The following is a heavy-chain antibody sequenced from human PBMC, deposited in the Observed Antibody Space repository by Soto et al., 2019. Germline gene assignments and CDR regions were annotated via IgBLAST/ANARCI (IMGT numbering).Heavy chain of an antibody. D-gene: IGHD2-21*01. CDR1: GFTFSSYS. CDR2: ISSSSSYI. V-gene: IGHV3-21*01. J-gene: IGHJ4*02. CDR3: ARLLPLPYCGRHCYDY. Sequence: EVQLVESGGGLVKPGGSLRLSCAASGFTFSSYSMNWVRQAPGKGLEWVSSISSSSSYIYYADSVKGRFTISRDNAKNSLSLQMNSLRAEDTAVYYCARLLPLPYCGRHCYDYSGQGTLVTLSS.